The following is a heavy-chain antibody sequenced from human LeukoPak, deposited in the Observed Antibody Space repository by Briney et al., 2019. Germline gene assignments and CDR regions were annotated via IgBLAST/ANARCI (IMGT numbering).Heavy chain of an antibody. CDR3: ARHLYSSGWYAGMDV. D-gene: IGHD6-19*01. J-gene: IGHJ6*02. Sequence: SETLSLTCTVSGGSISSYYWSWIRQPPGKMLEWIGYIFYSGSTNYNPSLKSRVTISVDTSKSQFSLKLSSVTASDTAVYYCARHLYSSGWYAGMDVWGQGTTVTVSS. V-gene: IGHV4-59*08. CDR2: IFYSGST. CDR1: GGSISSYY.